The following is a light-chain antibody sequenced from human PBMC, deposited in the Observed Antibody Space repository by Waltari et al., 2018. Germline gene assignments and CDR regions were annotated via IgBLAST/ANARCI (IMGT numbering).Light chain of an antibody. CDR2: DNV. J-gene: IGLJ2*01. V-gene: IGLV1-44*01. CDR1: GSNIGSNS. CDR3: ATWDDSLKGT. Sequence: QSVLTQPPSASGTPGQRVTISCSGSGSNIGSNSVNWYQQVPGKAPKLLIYDNVQRPSGVPDRFSGSKSGTSASLAISGLQPEDEADYYCATWDDSLKGTFGGGTKLTVL.